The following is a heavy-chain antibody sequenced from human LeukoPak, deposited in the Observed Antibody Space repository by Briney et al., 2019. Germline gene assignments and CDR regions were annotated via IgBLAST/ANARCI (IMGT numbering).Heavy chain of an antibody. Sequence: SETLSLTRAVYGGSFSGYYWSWIRQPPGKGLEWIGEINHSGSTNYNPSLKSRVTISVDTSKNQFSLKLSSVTAADTAVYYCARGFGGSGYLGYLDYWGQGTLVTVSS. V-gene: IGHV4-34*01. CDR2: INHSGST. CDR3: ARGFGGSGYLGYLDY. D-gene: IGHD3-22*01. CDR1: GGSFSGYY. J-gene: IGHJ4*02.